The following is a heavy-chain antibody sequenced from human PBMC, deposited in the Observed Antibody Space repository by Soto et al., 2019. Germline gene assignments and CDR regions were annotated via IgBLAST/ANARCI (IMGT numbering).Heavy chain of an antibody. J-gene: IGHJ4*02. D-gene: IGHD4-4*01. CDR2: INSDGSRT. CDR3: ARETYRGFYFDY. CDR1: GFTFTYYW. V-gene: IGHV3-74*01. Sequence: GGSLRLSCAASGFTFTYYWTHLVRQAPGKGLVWVSRINSDGSRTSYADSVTGRFTISRDNAKNTLYLQMNSLRVEDTALYYCARETYRGFYFDYWGQGTLVTVSS.